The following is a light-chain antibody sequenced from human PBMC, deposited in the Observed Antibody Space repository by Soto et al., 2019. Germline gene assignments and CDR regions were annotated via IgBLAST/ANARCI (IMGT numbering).Light chain of an antibody. V-gene: IGKV1-5*03. CDR1: QSIDSW. CDR3: QQYKSCSLT. CDR2: KTS. Sequence: DIQMTQSPSTLSASVGDRVTITCRASQSIDSWLAWYQQKPGKAPNLLIYKTSNLESGVPSRFSGSGSGTEFSLTISSLQPDDFATYYCQQYKSCSLTFGGGTRVEVK. J-gene: IGKJ4*01.